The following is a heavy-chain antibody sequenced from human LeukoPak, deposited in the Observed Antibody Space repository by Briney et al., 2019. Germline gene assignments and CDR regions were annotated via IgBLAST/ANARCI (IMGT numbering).Heavy chain of an antibody. D-gene: IGHD3-10*01. CDR1: GFTFSKYY. J-gene: IGHJ5*02. Sequence: GGSLRLSCAASGFTFSKYYMSWIRQAPGKGLEWISYIVNSGGTTSYADSVQGRFTISSDHAKNSLELRMISLRAEDTAVYYCAGGYGSGSYSAWGQGIPVTVSS. V-gene: IGHV3-11*01. CDR2: IVNSGGTT. CDR3: AGGYGSGSYSA.